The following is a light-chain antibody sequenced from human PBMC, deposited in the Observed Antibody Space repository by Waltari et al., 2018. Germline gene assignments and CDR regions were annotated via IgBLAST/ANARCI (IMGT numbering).Light chain of an antibody. J-gene: IGKJ5*01. CDR1: QSISSS. CDR3: QQYGHWPPIT. V-gene: IGKV3-15*01. CDR2: GTS. Sequence: EMVLTQSPATLSVSPGESVALSCRASQSISSSLAWYQPKPGQAPRLLLFGTSTRATGVPARFSGSGSGTEFTLTISNMQSEDFGVYYCQQYGHWPPITFGQGTRLEIE.